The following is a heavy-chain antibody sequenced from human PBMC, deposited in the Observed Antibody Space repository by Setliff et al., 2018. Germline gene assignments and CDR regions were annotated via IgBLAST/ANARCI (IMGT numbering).Heavy chain of an antibody. J-gene: IGHJ5*02. CDR2: IYYGGSA. CDR1: GGSISSSNYY. D-gene: IGHD2-2*01. V-gene: IGHV4-39*07. CDR3: ARGVGNQLLLYGSNWFDP. Sequence: SETLSLTCTVSGGSISSSNYYWGWIRQPPGKGLEWIGNIYYGGSAYYNPSLKSRVTISVDTSKNQFSLKLSAVTAADPAVYYCARGVGNQLLLYGSNWFDPWGQGTLVTVSS.